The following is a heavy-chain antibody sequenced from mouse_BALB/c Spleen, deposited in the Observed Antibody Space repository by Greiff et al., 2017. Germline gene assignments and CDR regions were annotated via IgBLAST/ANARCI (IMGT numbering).Heavy chain of an antibody. CDR1: GFTFTDYY. Sequence: EVKVVESGGGLVQPGGSLRLSCATSGFTFTDYYMSWVRQPPGKALEWLGFIRNKANGYTTEYSASVKGRFTISRDNSQSILYLQMNTLRAEDSATYYCARVDYYGSPYYFDYWGQGTTLTVSS. CDR2: IRNKANGYTT. CDR3: ARVDYYGSPYYFDY. D-gene: IGHD1-1*01. J-gene: IGHJ2*01. V-gene: IGHV7-3*02.